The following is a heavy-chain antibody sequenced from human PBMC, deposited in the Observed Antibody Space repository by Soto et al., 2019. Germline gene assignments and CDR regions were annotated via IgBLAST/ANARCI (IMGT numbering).Heavy chain of an antibody. D-gene: IGHD6-19*01. CDR3: ASEVAGTSIRDS. J-gene: IGHJ4*02. Sequence: QVQLVQSGAEVKKPGSSVKISCQASGGTFSTSTISCVRQAPGQGLEWMGRTIPIVDRAIYAQNFQGRVTITADKSTNTVFMEMFSLRSDDTAVYYCASEVAGTSIRDSWGQGTLVTVSS. CDR2: TIPIVDRA. CDR1: GGTFSTST. V-gene: IGHV1-69*08.